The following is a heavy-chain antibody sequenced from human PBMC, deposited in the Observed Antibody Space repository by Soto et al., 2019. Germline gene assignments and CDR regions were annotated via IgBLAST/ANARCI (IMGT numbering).Heavy chain of an antibody. J-gene: IGHJ4*02. CDR3: ARWDGYCSSTICFGFDC. CDR2: IYYSGST. V-gene: IGHV4-59*08. D-gene: IGHD2-2*01. Sequence: HSETLSLTCTVSGGSISSSYWSWIRQPPGKGLEYIGYIYYSGSTNYNPSLKSRLTISVDTSKNQFSLKLSSVTAADTAVYYCARWDGYCSSTICFGFDCWGQGTLVTVSS. CDR1: GGSISSSY.